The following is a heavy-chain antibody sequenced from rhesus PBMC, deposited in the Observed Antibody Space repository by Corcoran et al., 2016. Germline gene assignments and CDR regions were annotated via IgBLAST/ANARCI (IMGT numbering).Heavy chain of an antibody. Sequence: QVQLQESGPGLVKPSETLSLTCGVSGGSISRSYYYLSWLRQAPGKGLGWIGYISYRGNTSYNPPLKRRVTMSRDTSKNQFARKLSAVTAADTAGYYCARPRGYSSWYFDYWGQGVLVTVSS. V-gene: IGHV4-122*02. CDR2: ISYRGNT. J-gene: IGHJ4*01. CDR1: GGSISRSYYY. CDR3: ARPRGYSSWYFDY. D-gene: IGHD6-13*01.